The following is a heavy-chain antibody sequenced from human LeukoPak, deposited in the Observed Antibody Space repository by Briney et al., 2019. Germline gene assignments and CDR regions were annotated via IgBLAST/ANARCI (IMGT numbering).Heavy chain of an antibody. CDR3: ARDPSVLPEYFQH. D-gene: IGHD2/OR15-2a*01. V-gene: IGHV3-66*02. J-gene: IGHJ1*01. Sequence: GGSLRLSRPASGFTVSSNYMSWVRQAPRKGLEWVSVIYSGGSTYYSDSVKGRFTISRDNSKNTLYLQMNSLRAEDTAVYYCARDPSVLPEYFQHWGQGTLVTVSS. CDR2: IYSGGST. CDR1: GFTVSSNY.